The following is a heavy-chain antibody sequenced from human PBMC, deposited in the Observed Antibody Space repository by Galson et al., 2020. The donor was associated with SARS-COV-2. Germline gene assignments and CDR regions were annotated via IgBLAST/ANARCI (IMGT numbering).Heavy chain of an antibody. CDR1: GYTFTSYD. D-gene: IGHD3-3*01. V-gene: IGHV1-8*01. CDR3: ARGRLGYYDFWSGYPLTDY. Sequence: ASVKVSCKASGYTFTSYDTNWVRQATGQGLEWMGWMNPNSGNTGYAQKFQGRVTMTRNTSISTAYMELSSLRSEDTAVYYCARGRLGYYDFWSGYPLTDYWGQGTLVTVSS. J-gene: IGHJ4*02. CDR2: MNPNSGNT.